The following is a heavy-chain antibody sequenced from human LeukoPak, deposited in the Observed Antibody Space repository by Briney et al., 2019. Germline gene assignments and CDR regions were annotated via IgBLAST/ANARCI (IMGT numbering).Heavy chain of an antibody. J-gene: IGHJ4*02. CDR2: ISGSGGST. CDR3: AKDPRSYGLGGHVDK. V-gene: IGHV3-23*01. CDR1: GFTFSYYA. D-gene: IGHD3-10*01. Sequence: GGSLRLSCAASGFTFSYYAMSWVRQAPGKGLEWVSTISGSGGSTYYADSVKGRFTISRDNSVHTLFLQMNSLRVEDTAVYYCAKDPRSYGLGGHVDKWGQGTLVTVSS.